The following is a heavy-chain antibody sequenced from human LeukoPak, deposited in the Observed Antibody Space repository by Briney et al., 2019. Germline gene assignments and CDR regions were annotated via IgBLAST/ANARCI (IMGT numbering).Heavy chain of an antibody. CDR1: GGSLSGFY. V-gene: IGHV4-34*01. CDR3: ARGLKPYCTNGVCYTGDF. Sequence: SETLSLTCGVYGGSLSGFYWNWIRQPPGKGLEWIGEMNPSGRTTYNPSHKSRVSMSLDTSKNQFSLKLSSVTAADTAVYYCARGLKPYCTNGVCYTGDFWGQGTLVTVSP. CDR2: MNPSGRT. J-gene: IGHJ4*02. D-gene: IGHD2-8*01.